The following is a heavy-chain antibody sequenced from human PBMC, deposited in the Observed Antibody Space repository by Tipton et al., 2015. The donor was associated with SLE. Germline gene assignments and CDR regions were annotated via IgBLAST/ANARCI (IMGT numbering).Heavy chain of an antibody. D-gene: IGHD4-17*01. V-gene: IGHV4-39*07. CDR2: INHSGST. CDR3: AGLYGDYDSDY. CDR1: GDSISSGSHY. Sequence: TLSLTCTVSGDSISSGSHYWSWIRQPPGKGLEWIGEINHSGSTNYNPSLKSRVTISVDTSKNQFSLKLSSVTAADTSVYYCAGLYGDYDSDYWGQGTLVTVSS. J-gene: IGHJ4*02.